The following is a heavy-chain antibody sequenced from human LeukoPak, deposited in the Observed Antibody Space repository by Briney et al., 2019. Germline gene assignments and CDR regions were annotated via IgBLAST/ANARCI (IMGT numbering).Heavy chain of an antibody. CDR2: IWYDGSNK. CDR3: ARDGDPTTVTPDY. CDR1: GFTFSSYG. Sequence: GGSLRLPCAASGFTFSSYGMHWVRQAPGKGLEWVAVIWYDGSNKYYADSVKGRFTISRDNSKNTLYLQMNSLRAEDTAVYYRARDGDPTTVTPDYWGQGTLVTVSS. D-gene: IGHD4-17*01. J-gene: IGHJ4*02. V-gene: IGHV3-33*01.